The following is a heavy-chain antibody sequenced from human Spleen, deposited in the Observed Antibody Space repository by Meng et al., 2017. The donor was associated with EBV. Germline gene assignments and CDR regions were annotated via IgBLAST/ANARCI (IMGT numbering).Heavy chain of an antibody. CDR1: GYTFTSYY. CDR3: CTSQFDY. V-gene: IGHV1-46*01. CDR2: INPSDGDT. J-gene: IGHJ4*02. Sequence: QVQRVQSGGEVKKPGASVKVSCKASGYTFTSYYVPWVRQDPGKGLEWVGIINPSDGDTSYAQMFQGRVTVTRDTSSSTVYMDLSSLRSEDTAIYYCCTSQFDYWGQGTLVTVSS.